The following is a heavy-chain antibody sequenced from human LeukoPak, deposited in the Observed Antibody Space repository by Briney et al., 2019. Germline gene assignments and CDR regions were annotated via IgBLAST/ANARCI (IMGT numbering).Heavy chain of an antibody. J-gene: IGHJ6*03. V-gene: IGHV1-69*05. CDR1: GGTFSSYA. CDR3: ARGNYVDYYYYDMDG. D-gene: IGHD4-11*01. CDR2: INTIFGTA. Sequence: SVKVSFKASGGTFSSYAINWVRQAPGQGLEWMGSINTIFGTANYAQTLQGRVTITTDEAKSTVYMEMSSLRSEDTAVYYCARGNYVDYYYYDMDGWGTVTTVTVSS.